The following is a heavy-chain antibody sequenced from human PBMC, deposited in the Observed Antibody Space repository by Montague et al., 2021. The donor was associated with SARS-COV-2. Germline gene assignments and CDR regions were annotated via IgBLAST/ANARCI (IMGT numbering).Heavy chain of an antibody. Sequence: SLRLSCAASGFTFSNYDMNWVRQAPGKGRERISYISTSAYTTSYAGSVKGRFTISRDNGKNSLYLQMNSLRVEDTAVYYCTRDYRSIVGDGLDIWGQGTKVTVSS. CDR1: GFTFSNYD. V-gene: IGHV3-48*03. CDR3: TRDYRSIVGDGLDI. CDR2: ISTSAYTT. D-gene: IGHD3-16*02. J-gene: IGHJ3*02.